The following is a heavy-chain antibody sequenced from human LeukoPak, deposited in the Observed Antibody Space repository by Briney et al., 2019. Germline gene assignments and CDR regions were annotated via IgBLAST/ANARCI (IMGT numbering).Heavy chain of an antibody. V-gene: IGHV3-20*01. J-gene: IGHJ4*02. D-gene: IGHD3-22*01. CDR1: GFTFYDYA. CDR3: AREKRSDSSGYYPYYFDY. CDR2: INWNGGSK. Sequence: GGSLRLSCAASGFTFYDYAMSWVRQAPGKGLEWVSGINWNGGSKDYADSVKGGFTISRDNANNSLYLQMNSLRAEDTALYHCAREKRSDSSGYYPYYFDYWGQGILVTVSS.